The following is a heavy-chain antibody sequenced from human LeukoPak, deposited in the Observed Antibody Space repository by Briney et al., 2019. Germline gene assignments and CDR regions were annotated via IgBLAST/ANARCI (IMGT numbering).Heavy chain of an antibody. Sequence: GRSLRLSCAASGFIFSSYGMHWVRQAPGKGLEWVAVIWYNGSKKYYADSVKGRFTISRDNSKNTLYLQMNSLRAEDTAVYYCARDKFRFGNWGQGTLVTVSS. CDR1: GFIFSSYG. J-gene: IGHJ4*02. CDR2: IWYNGSKK. D-gene: IGHD3-16*01. V-gene: IGHV3-33*01. CDR3: ARDKFRFGN.